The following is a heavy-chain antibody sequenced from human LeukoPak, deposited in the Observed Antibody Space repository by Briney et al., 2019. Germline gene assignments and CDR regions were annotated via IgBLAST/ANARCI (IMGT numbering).Heavy chain of an antibody. J-gene: IGHJ4*02. CDR3: ARAVTYYFDY. Sequence: PSETLSLTCAVYGGSFSGYYWSWIRQPPGKGLEWIGEINHSGSTNHNPSLKSRVTISVDTSKNQFSLKLSSVTAADTAVYYCARAVTYYFDYWGQGTLVTVSS. D-gene: IGHD5-18*01. CDR1: GGSFSGYY. V-gene: IGHV4-34*01. CDR2: INHSGST.